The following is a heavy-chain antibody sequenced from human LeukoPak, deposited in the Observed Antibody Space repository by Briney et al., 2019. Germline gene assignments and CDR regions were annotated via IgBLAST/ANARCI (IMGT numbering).Heavy chain of an antibody. V-gene: IGHV3-30*04. Sequence: GGSLRLSCAASGFTFSSYAMHWVRQAPGKGLEWVAVISCDGSSKYYADSVKGRFTISRDNSKNTLYLQMNSLRAEDTAVYYCARDRNMVRGVIIETHYYYGMDVWGQGTTVTVSS. J-gene: IGHJ6*02. CDR1: GFTFSSYA. CDR3: ARDRNMVRGVIIETHYYYGMDV. D-gene: IGHD3-10*01. CDR2: ISCDGSSK.